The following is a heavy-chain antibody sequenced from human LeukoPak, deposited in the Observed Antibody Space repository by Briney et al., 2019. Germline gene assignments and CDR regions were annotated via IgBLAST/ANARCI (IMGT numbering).Heavy chain of an antibody. CDR3: ARVHAVWSGYPFSFDY. D-gene: IGHD3-3*01. CDR1: GGSISSSSYY. J-gene: IGHJ4*02. Sequence: PSETLSLTCTVSGGSISSSSYYWGWIRQPPGKGLKWIGSIYYSGSTYYNPSLKSRVTISVDTSKNQFSLKLSSVTAADTAVYYCARVHAVWSGYPFSFDYWGQGTLVTVSS. CDR2: IYYSGST. V-gene: IGHV4-39*07.